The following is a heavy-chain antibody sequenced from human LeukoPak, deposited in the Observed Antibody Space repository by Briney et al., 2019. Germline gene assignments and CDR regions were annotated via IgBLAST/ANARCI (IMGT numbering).Heavy chain of an antibody. CDR3: ASRLWGDYIADY. V-gene: IGHV4-34*01. D-gene: IGHD4-17*01. Sequence: SDTLSLTCAVYGGSFSGYYWSWLRQPPGKGLEWIGEINHSGSTNHNPSLKSRVTISVDTSKNQFSLKLSSVTAADTAVYFCASRLWGDYIADYWGQGTLVTVSS. J-gene: IGHJ4*02. CDR2: INHSGST. CDR1: GGSFSGYY.